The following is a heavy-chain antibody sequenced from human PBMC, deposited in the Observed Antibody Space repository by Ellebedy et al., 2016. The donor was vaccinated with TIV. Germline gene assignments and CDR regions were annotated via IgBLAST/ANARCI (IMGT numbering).Heavy chain of an antibody. CDR2: ISSSSSTI. CDR1: GFTFSSYS. J-gene: IGHJ5*02. V-gene: IGHV3-48*01. Sequence: GESLKISXAASGFTFSSYSMNWVRQAPGKGLEWVSYISSSSSTIYYADSVKGRFTISRDNAKNSLYLQMNSLRAEDTAVYYCARDLRRLRANWFDPWGQGTLVTVSS. D-gene: IGHD4-17*01. CDR3: ARDLRRLRANWFDP.